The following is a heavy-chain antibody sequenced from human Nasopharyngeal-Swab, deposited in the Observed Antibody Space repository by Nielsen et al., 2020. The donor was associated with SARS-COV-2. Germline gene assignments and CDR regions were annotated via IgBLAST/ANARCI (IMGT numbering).Heavy chain of an antibody. D-gene: IGHD3-9*01. Sequence: GESLKISCAASGFIFSGYGMHWVRQAPGKGLEWVALLSYDGSKKFYADSVKGRFTISRDNSKNTLYLQMNSLRAEDTAVYYCAKDRYFAHYYFDYWGQGTLVTVSS. CDR1: GFIFSGYG. V-gene: IGHV3-30*18. CDR2: LSYDGSKK. CDR3: AKDRYFAHYYFDY. J-gene: IGHJ4*02.